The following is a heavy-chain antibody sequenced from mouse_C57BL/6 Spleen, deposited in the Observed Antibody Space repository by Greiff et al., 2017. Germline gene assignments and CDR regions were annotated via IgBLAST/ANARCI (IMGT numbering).Heavy chain of an antibody. J-gene: IGHJ2*02. Sequence: EVQLQQSGPVLVKPGASVKMSCKASGYTFTDYYMNWVKQSHGKSLEWIGVINPYNGGTSYNQKFKGKATLTVDKSSSTAYMELNSLTYDDSAVYYCARVERGFDYWGQGTSLTVSS. CDR3: ARVERGFDY. CDR1: GYTFTDYY. CDR2: INPYNGGT. V-gene: IGHV1-19*01.